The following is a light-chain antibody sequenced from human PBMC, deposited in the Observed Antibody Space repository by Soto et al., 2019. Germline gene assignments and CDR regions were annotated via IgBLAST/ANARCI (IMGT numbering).Light chain of an antibody. J-gene: IGKJ2*01. Sequence: DIQMTQSPSTLSASVGDRVTITCRASQTISYWLTWYQQKPGKVPKLLIYDASSLESGVPSRFSGSGSGTDFTLTISSLQPDDFASYYCQQYKSYPSTFGQGTKLEIK. CDR2: DAS. CDR3: QQYKSYPST. V-gene: IGKV1-5*01. CDR1: QTISYW.